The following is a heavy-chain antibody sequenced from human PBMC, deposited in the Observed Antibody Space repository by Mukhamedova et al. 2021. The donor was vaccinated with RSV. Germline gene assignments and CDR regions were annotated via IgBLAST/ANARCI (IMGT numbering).Heavy chain of an antibody. Sequence: GSIYHSGSTYYNPSIKSRVTISVDTSKNQFSLKLSSVTAADTAVYYCARDLRKGDIVVVPAAIVGHNWFDPWGQGTLVTVSS. J-gene: IGHJ5*02. D-gene: IGHD2-2*01. CDR3: ARDLRKGDIVVVPAAIVGHNWFDP. CDR2: IYHSGST. V-gene: IGHV4-38-2*02.